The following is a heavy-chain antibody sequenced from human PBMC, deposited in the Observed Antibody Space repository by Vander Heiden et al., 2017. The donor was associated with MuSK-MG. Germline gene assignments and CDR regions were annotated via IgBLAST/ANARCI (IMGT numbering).Heavy chain of an antibody. CDR3: SIFRLRAGMDV. Sequence: EVQLVPSGAEVKKPGESLMISCKGSGYSFTIYWVGWVRQMPGKGLEWMGIIYPGHSDTRDCSSFQGQVTISTDKSIRTAYIKWRRLKASDTARCCCSIFRLRAGMDV. CDR1: GYSFTIYW. J-gene: IGHJ6*01. V-gene: IGHV5-51*01. CDR2: IYPGHSDT. D-gene: IGHD3-9*01.